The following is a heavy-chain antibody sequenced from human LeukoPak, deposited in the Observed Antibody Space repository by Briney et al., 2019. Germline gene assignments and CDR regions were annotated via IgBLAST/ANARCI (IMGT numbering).Heavy chain of an antibody. Sequence: PSGTLSLTCAVSGGSISSSNWWSWVRQPPGKGLEWIGEIYHSGSTNYNPSLKSRVTISVDKSKNQFSVKLSSVTAADTAVYYCARVTGYMIEDYFDYWGQGTLVTVSS. CDR1: GGSISSSNW. CDR3: ARVTGYMIEDYFDY. V-gene: IGHV4-4*02. D-gene: IGHD3-22*01. CDR2: IYHSGST. J-gene: IGHJ4*02.